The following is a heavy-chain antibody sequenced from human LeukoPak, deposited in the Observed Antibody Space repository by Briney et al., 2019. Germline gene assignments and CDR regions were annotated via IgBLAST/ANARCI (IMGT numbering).Heavy chain of an antibody. Sequence: SSVNVSCKASGGTFSSYPISSLRQAPAQKLEWMGRIIPILGISNYPQKFQGRVTITADKSTSTAYMELSSLRSEDTAVYYCARDKAHSSSGYDYWGQGTLVTVSS. D-gene: IGHD6-13*01. J-gene: IGHJ4*02. CDR2: IIPILGIS. CDR3: ARDKAHSSSGYDY. CDR1: GGTFSSYP. V-gene: IGHV1-69*04.